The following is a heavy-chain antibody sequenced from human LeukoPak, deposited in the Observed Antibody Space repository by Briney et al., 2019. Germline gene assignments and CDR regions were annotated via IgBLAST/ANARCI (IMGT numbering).Heavy chain of an antibody. CDR3: ARGPTLRYNWNDEDYYYYMDV. CDR1: GFTFSSYS. Sequence: GGSLRLSCAASGFTFSSYSMNWVRQAPGKGLEWVSSISSSSSYIYYADSVKGRFTISRDNAKNSLYLQMNSLRAADTAVYYCARGPTLRYNWNDEDYYYYMDVWGKGTTVTVSS. J-gene: IGHJ6*03. V-gene: IGHV3-21*01. CDR2: ISSSSSYI. D-gene: IGHD1-1*01.